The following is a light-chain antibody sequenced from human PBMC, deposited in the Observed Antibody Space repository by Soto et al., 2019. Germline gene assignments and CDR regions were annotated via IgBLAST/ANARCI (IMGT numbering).Light chain of an antibody. V-gene: IGKV3-20*01. J-gene: IGKJ3*01. Sequence: EIVLTHSPVTLSLSPGEGAALSARASQSVRTYLAWYQVKPGQAPRLLIYDASRRASGVPARFSGSGSGTDFTLTFSRLEPEDFAVYYCQQYGDSPATFGPGTKVDIK. CDR1: QSVRTY. CDR3: QQYGDSPAT. CDR2: DAS.